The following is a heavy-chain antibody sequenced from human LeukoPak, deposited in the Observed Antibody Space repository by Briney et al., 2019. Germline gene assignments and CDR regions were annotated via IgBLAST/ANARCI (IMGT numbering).Heavy chain of an antibody. V-gene: IGHV1-2*02. J-gene: IGHJ3*02. Sequence: ASVKVSCKASGYSFTGHYMHWVRQAPGQGLEWMGWINPKSGGTNYAQRFQGRVTMTRDTSISTAYMDMSSLRSDDTAVYYCARNLWFGESSDAFDMWGQGTMVTVSS. CDR3: ARNLWFGESSDAFDM. CDR1: GYSFTGHY. CDR2: INPKSGGT. D-gene: IGHD3-10*01.